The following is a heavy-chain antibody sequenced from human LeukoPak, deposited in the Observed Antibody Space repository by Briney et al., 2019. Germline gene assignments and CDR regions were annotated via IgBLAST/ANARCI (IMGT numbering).Heavy chain of an antibody. J-gene: IGHJ4*02. V-gene: IGHV3-66*02. Sequence: GGSLRLACAASGLIVSRKCMNWVREGPGNGLERVSVIYRGGNTFYTDSVRGRFTISRDNSKNILYLQMNSLRPEDTAVYYCARGFYEFEDSGYYFDFWGEGTLVTVSS. D-gene: IGHD3-22*01. CDR2: IYRGGNT. CDR1: GLIVSRKC. CDR3: ARGFYEFEDSGYYFDF.